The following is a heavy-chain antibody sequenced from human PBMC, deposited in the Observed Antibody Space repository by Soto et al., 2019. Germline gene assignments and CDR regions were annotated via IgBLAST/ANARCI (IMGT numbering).Heavy chain of an antibody. CDR3: ARGSYEYYYYGMDV. CDR2: IYSGGST. V-gene: IGHV3-53*02. J-gene: IGHJ6*02. Sequence: EVQLVETGGGLIQPGGSLRLSCAASGFTVSSNYMSWVRQAPGKGLEWVSVIYSGGSTYYADSVKGRFTISRDNSKNTLYLQMNSLRAEDTAVYYCARGSYEYYYYGMDVWGQGTTVTVSS. D-gene: IGHD5-12*01. CDR1: GFTVSSNY.